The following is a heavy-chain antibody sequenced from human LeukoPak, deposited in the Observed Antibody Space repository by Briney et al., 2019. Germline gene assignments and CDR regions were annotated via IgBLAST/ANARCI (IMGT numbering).Heavy chain of an antibody. Sequence: PGGSLRLSCAASGFTFDDYAMHWVRQVPGKGLEWVAGINWSSGRIAYADSVKGRFTISRHNAKNSLYLDMSSLRAEDTAMYYCAKDTDFELVGFRGEYWGQGTLVTVSS. CDR2: INWSSGRI. V-gene: IGHV3-9*01. CDR3: AKDTDFELVGFRGEY. D-gene: IGHD3-10*01. J-gene: IGHJ4*02. CDR1: GFTFDDYA.